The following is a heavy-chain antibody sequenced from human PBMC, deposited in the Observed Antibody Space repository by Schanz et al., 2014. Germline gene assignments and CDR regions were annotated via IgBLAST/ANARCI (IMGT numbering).Heavy chain of an antibody. CDR2: IHYSGST. CDR3: ARLNYDSSGYPYYYGMDV. D-gene: IGHD3-22*01. J-gene: IGHJ6*02. CDR1: GGSIRNYY. Sequence: QVQLQESGPGLVKPSETLSLTCSVSGGSIRNYYWNWIRQPPGKGVEWIGYIHYSGSTNYNPSLGSRLAMSLAPSKNQFSLKRGSVPAADTAVYYCARLNYDSSGYPYYYGMDVWGQGTTVTVSS. V-gene: IGHV4-59*08.